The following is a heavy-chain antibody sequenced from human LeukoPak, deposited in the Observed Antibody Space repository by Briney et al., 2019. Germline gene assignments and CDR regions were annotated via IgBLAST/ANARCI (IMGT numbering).Heavy chain of an antibody. Sequence: GGSLRLSCEASGFTFITYAMSWVRQAPGKGLEWVSYISSSGSTIYYADSVKGRFTISRDNAKNSLYLQMNSLRAEDTAVYYCAREKIGYYMDVWGKGTTVTVSS. D-gene: IGHD2-21*01. J-gene: IGHJ6*03. CDR3: AREKIGYYMDV. CDR2: ISSSGSTI. CDR1: GFTFITYA. V-gene: IGHV3-48*03.